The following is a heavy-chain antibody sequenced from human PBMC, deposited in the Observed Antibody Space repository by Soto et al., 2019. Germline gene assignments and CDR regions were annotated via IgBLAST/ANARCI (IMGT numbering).Heavy chain of an antibody. D-gene: IGHD2-15*01. CDR3: AHAMLYCTGGSCSTWFDS. Sequence: QITLKESGPTLVKPTQTLTLTCTFSGFSLSTHGVGVGWVRQPAGKALEWLALIYWDDDKRYSASLNSRLTIPKDTSKNQVVLTMTNMDPVDTATYSCAHAMLYCTGGSCSTWFDSWGQGTLVTVSS. CDR2: IYWDDDK. CDR1: GFSLSTHGVG. J-gene: IGHJ5*01. V-gene: IGHV2-5*02.